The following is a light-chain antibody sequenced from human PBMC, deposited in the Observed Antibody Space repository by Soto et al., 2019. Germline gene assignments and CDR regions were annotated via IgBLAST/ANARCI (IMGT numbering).Light chain of an antibody. J-gene: IGKJ1*01. Sequence: EIVMTQSPATLSVSPGERVTLSCRASQSVSSNLAWYQQKPGQAPRLLIYGASTRATGIPARFSGSGSGTEVTLTISSLQSADFAVYYCQQYNIWPGTFGQGTKVDIK. CDR2: GAS. V-gene: IGKV3-15*01. CDR3: QQYNIWPGT. CDR1: QSVSSN.